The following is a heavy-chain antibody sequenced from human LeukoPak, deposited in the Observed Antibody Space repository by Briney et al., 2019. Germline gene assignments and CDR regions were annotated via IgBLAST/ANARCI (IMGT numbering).Heavy chain of an antibody. CDR2: IYYSGNT. V-gene: IGHV4-39*02. Sequence: SETLSLTCTVSGVSISSSNSYWGWICQPPGKGLEWIGSIYYSGNTYYNASLKSQVSISIDTSKNQFTLRLTSVTAADTAVYYCAREGGDYGGNSQFWYFDLWGRGTLVTVSS. D-gene: IGHD4-23*01. J-gene: IGHJ2*01. CDR1: GVSISSSNSY. CDR3: AREGGDYGGNSQFWYFDL.